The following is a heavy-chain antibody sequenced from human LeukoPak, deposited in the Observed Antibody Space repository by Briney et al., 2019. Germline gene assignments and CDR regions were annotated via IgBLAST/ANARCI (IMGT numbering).Heavy chain of an antibody. J-gene: IGHJ4*02. D-gene: IGHD2-21*02. Sequence: PGGSLRLSCAASGFIFSNAWMSWVRQAPGKGLEWVGRIKSKIEGGTADYAAPVKGRFSISRDDSKNTLYLEMNSLKTEDTAVYYCTTVPDCYSVSCVYFDNWGQGTLVTVSS. CDR3: TTVPDCYSVSCVYFDN. CDR1: GFIFSNAW. V-gene: IGHV3-15*01. CDR2: IKSKIEGGTA.